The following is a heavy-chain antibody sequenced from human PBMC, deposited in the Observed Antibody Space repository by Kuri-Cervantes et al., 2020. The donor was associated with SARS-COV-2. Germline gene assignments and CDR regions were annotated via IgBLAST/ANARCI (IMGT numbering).Heavy chain of an antibody. CDR3: ARDLNRYSSSWGAFDI. D-gene: IGHD6-13*01. J-gene: IGHJ3*02. V-gene: IGHV1-2*02. CDR1: GYTFTGYY. CDR2: INPNSGGT. Sequence: ASVKVSCKASGYTFTGYYMHWVRQAPGQGLEWMGWINPNSGGTNYAQKFQGRVTMTRDTSISTAYMELSRLRSDDTAVYYCARDLNRYSSSWGAFDIWGQGTMVTVSS.